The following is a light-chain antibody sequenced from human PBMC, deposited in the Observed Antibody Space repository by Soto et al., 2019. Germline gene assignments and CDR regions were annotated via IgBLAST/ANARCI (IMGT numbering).Light chain of an antibody. Sequence: IVMDQAPSHLVGSSGERATLPLRASQRFNNHLAWYQQKPGQAPRLLIYGASTRATGIPARFSGSGSGTEFTLTISSLQSEDFAVYYCQQYNNWPPLTFGGGTKVEI. CDR2: GAS. CDR1: QRFNNH. CDR3: QQYNNWPPLT. J-gene: IGKJ4*01. V-gene: IGKV3-15*01.